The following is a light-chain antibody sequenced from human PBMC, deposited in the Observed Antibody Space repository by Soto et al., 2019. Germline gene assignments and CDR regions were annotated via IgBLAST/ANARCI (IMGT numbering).Light chain of an antibody. Sequence: SYELTQPPSVSVSPGQTASITCSGDKLGDKYACWYQQKPGQSPVLVIYQDSKRPSGIPERFSGSNSGNTATLTISGTQAMEAAYYCCQAWDSSTSVVFGGGTKLTVL. V-gene: IGLV3-1*01. CDR2: QDS. CDR3: QAWDSSTSVV. J-gene: IGLJ2*01. CDR1: KLGDKY.